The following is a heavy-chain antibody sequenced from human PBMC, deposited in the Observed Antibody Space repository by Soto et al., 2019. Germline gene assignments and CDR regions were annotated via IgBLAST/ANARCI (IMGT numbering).Heavy chain of an antibody. V-gene: IGHV4-30-2*01. Sequence: PSETLSLTCAVSGGSISSGGYSWSWIRQPPGKGLEWIGYIYHSGSTYYNPSLKSRVTISVDRSKNQFSLKLSSVTAADTAVYYCARVGEWPHEALDYWGQGTLVTVSS. CDR3: ARVGEWPHEALDY. CDR2: IYHSGST. CDR1: GGSISSGGYS. D-gene: IGHD3-16*01. J-gene: IGHJ4*02.